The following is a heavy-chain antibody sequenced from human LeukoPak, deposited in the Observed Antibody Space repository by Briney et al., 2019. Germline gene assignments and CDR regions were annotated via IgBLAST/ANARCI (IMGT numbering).Heavy chain of an antibody. CDR1: GFTFSSYS. D-gene: IGHD3-3*01. Sequence: GGSLRLSCAASGFTFSSYSMNWVRQAPGKGLEWVSYISSSSSTIYYADSVKGRFTISRDNAKNSLYLQMNSLKAEDTAVYYCARAITILPDAFDIWGQGTMVTVSS. V-gene: IGHV3-48*01. J-gene: IGHJ3*02. CDR3: ARAITILPDAFDI. CDR2: ISSSSSTI.